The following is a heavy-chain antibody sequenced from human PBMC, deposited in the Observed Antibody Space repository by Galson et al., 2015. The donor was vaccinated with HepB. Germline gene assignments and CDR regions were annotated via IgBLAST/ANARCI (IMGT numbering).Heavy chain of an antibody. CDR1: GYTFTRYG. D-gene: IGHD1-14*01. CDR3: ARARYNISPPDY. J-gene: IGHJ4*02. V-gene: IGHV1-18*01. Sequence: QSGAEVKRPGASVKVSCKASGYTFTRYGINWVRQAPGQGLEWMGWISAYNGNTAQKLQGRVTITTDTSTSTVYMEVRSLRSDDTAVYYCARARYNISPPDYWGQGTLVTVSS. CDR2: ISAYNGNT.